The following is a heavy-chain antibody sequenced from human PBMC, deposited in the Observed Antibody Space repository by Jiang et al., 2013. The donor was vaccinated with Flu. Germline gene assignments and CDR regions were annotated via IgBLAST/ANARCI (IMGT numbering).Heavy chain of an antibody. D-gene: IGHD3-10*01. CDR3: ARAGPYYYGSGSYYNWALDY. CDR2: IWSDGSNK. J-gene: IGHJ4*02. Sequence: LSCVASGFTFSSYGMHWVRQVRQAPGKGLEWVAVIWSDGSNKYYADSVKGRFTISRDNSKNTLYLQMNSLRAEDAAVYYCARAGPYYYGSGSYYNWALDYWGQGTLVTVSS. CDR1: GFTFSSYG. V-gene: IGHV3-33*01.